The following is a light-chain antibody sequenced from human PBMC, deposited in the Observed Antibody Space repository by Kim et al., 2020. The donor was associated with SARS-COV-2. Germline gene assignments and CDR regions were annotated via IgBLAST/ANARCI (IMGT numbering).Light chain of an antibody. J-gene: IGKJ1*01. CDR1: QSVINNY. Sequence: PGESATVSCRASQSVINNYLAWYQQQPGQAPRLLIYGASSRFTGIPDRFSGSGSGTDFTLIISRLEPEDFAVYYCQQYGSGRTFGQGTKVDIK. CDR2: GAS. V-gene: IGKV3-20*01. CDR3: QQYGSGRT.